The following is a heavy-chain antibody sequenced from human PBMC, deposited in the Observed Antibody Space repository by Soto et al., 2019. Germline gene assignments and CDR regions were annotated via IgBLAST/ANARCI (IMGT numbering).Heavy chain of an antibody. CDR3: ASPRSGSSWSNFDY. V-gene: IGHV1-69*01. Sequence: VQLVQSGAEVKKLGSSGKVSGKASGGTFGGYAIGWGRKPPGQGLGWMGGIIPIFGTANYAQKFQGRVTITADESTSTAYMELSSLRSEDTAVYYCASPRSGSSWSNFDYWGQGTLVTVSS. D-gene: IGHD6-13*01. J-gene: IGHJ4*02. CDR1: GGTFGGYA. CDR2: IIPIFGTA.